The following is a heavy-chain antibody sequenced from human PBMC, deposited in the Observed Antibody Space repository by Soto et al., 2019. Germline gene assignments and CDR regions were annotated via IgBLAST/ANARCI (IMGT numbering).Heavy chain of an antibody. Sequence: GGSLRLSCVASGFSFSNYGMHWFRQAPGKGLEWVTFVSSDGNNKYYAESVKGRFTISRDNAKNTLYLQVDRLTVDDTAVYYCAKDRVIQLLPIWPDPWGQGTLVTVS. J-gene: IGHJ5*02. CDR2: VSSDGNNK. D-gene: IGHD2-2*01. CDR3: AKDRVIQLLPIWPDP. V-gene: IGHV3-30*18. CDR1: GFSFSNYG.